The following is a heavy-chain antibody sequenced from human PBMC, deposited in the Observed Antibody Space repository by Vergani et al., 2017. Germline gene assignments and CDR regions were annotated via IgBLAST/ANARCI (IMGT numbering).Heavy chain of an antibody. CDR3: ARNYCSGGSCYSGFDY. D-gene: IGHD2-15*01. CDR2: IYYSGST. Sequence: QVQLQESGPGLVKPSETLSLTCTVSGGSISSYYWSWIRQPPGKGLEWIGYIYYSGSTNYNPSLKSRVTISVDTSKNQFSLKLSSVTAADTVVYYCARNYCSGGSCYSGFDYWGQGTLVTVSS. V-gene: IGHV4-59*08. J-gene: IGHJ4*02. CDR1: GGSISSYY.